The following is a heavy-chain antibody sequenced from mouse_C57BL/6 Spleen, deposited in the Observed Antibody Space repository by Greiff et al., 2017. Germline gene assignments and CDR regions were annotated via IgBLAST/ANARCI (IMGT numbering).Heavy chain of an antibody. CDR2: ISGGGGNT. J-gene: IGHJ1*03. CDR1: GFTFSSYT. Sequence: EVTVEESGGGLVKPGGSLKLSCAASGFTFSSYTMSWVRQTPEKRLEWVATISGGGGNTYYPDSVKGRFTISRDNAKNTLYLQMSSLRSEDTALYYCARDYGSSYVWYFDVWGTGTTVTVSS. V-gene: IGHV5-9*01. CDR3: ARDYGSSYVWYFDV. D-gene: IGHD1-1*01.